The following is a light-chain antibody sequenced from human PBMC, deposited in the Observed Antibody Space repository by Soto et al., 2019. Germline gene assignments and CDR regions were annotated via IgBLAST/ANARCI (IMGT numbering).Light chain of an antibody. CDR1: PGINND. V-gene: IGKV1-6*01. CDR2: DAI. CDR3: FQDFNYPRT. J-gene: IGKJ3*01. Sequence: AIQLTQSPSSLSADVGDRVTITCRASPGINNDVAWFQQRPGRAPKLLIYDAINVQSGVPSRFSGSGSGAYFRLTISSLQPEDSAKYYCFQDFNYPRTFGPGTRVDI.